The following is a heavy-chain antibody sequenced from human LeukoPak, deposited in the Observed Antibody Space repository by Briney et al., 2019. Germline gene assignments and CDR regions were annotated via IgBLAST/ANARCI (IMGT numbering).Heavy chain of an antibody. J-gene: IGHJ4*02. Sequence: GASVKVSCKASGYTFTGYYIHWVRQAPGQGLEWMGWINPNTGGTDYAQKFQGRVTMTRDTSISTVYMELSRLTSDDTAVYYCARGVASVGAKYFDQWGQGTLVTVSS. CDR3: ARGVASVGAKYFDQ. D-gene: IGHD6-13*01. CDR2: INPNTGGT. V-gene: IGHV1-2*02. CDR1: GYTFTGYY.